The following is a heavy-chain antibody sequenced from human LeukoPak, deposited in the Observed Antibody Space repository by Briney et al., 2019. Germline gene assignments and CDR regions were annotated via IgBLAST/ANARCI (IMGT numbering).Heavy chain of an antibody. D-gene: IGHD1-14*01. V-gene: IGHV1-2*02. CDR1: GYTFTNYY. CDR3: ARTGYNHYFYY. J-gene: IGHJ4*02. Sequence: ASVEVSCKASGYTFTNYYLHWVRQAPGQGLEWMGWINPNSGGTYYAETFQGRVTMTRDNSNTSAYLELSRLRSDVTTVYYCARTGYNHYFYYCGPG. CDR2: INPNSGGT.